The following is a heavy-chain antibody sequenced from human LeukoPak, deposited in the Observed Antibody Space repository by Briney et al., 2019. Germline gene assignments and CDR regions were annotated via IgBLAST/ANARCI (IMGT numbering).Heavy chain of an antibody. V-gene: IGHV4-39*07. D-gene: IGHD4-23*01. Sequence: PSETLSLTCTVSGGSISSSSYYWGWIRQPPGKGLGWIGSIYHRGSTFYNPSLKSRVTISVDTSKNQFSLKLSSVTAADTAVYFCARLDYGGKVLNYYMDVWGSGTTVTVSS. J-gene: IGHJ6*03. CDR3: ARLDYGGKVLNYYMDV. CDR2: IYHRGST. CDR1: GGSISSSSYY.